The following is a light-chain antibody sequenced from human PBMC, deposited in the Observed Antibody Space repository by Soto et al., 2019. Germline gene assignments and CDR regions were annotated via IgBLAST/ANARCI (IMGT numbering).Light chain of an antibody. CDR2: DGS. CDR3: QHYNIYPWT. Sequence: DIQMTQSPSTLSASVVDRVTITCRASQSISSWLAWYQQKPGKAPKFLIYDGSSFESGVPSRFSGSGSGTEFTLTISSLQPGDFATYYCQHYNIYPWTFGQGTKVDNK. V-gene: IGKV1-5*01. CDR1: QSISSW. J-gene: IGKJ1*01.